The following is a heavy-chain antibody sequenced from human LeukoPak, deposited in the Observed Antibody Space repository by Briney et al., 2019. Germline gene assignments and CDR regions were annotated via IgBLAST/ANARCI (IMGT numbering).Heavy chain of an antibody. V-gene: IGHV3-23*01. CDR3: AQARSDYDELPFFDC. J-gene: IGHJ4*02. CDR1: GFTFSRYA. CDR2: ISNSGYSA. Sequence: QSGGSLRLSCAASGFTFSRYAMSWVRQAPGKGLEWVSGISNSGYSAFYADSVKGRFTISRDSSKKTLYLQMDSLRAEDAAVYYCAQARSDYDELPFFDCWLQGTTVTVSS. D-gene: IGHD4-17*01.